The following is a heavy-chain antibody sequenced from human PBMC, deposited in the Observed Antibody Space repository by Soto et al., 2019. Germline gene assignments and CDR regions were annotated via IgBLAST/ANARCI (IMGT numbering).Heavy chain of an antibody. CDR2: IIPIFGTA. D-gene: IGHD5-12*01. Sequence: QVQLVQSGAEVKKPGSSVKVSCKASGGTFSSYAISWVRQAPGQGLKWMGGIIPIFGTANYAQKFQGRVTITGDESTSTAYMELSSLRSEDTDVYYCARDQDSAYVITLLYFYNMDVWGQGTTVTVSS. CDR1: GGTFSSYA. CDR3: ARDQDSAYVITLLYFYNMDV. V-gene: IGHV1-69*12. J-gene: IGHJ6*02.